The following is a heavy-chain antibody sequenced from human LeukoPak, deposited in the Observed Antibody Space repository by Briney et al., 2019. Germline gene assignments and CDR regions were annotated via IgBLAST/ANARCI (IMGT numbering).Heavy chain of an antibody. CDR3: ARDRPPYSGYDGFDP. CDR1: GXSISSYY. Sequence: SSETLSLTCTVSGXSISSYYWSWIRQPPGKGLEWIVYIYYSGSTNYNPSLKSRVTISVDTSKNQFSLKLSSVPAADTAVYYCARDRPPYSGYDGFDPWGQGTLVTVSS. V-gene: IGHV4-59*12. D-gene: IGHD5-12*01. J-gene: IGHJ5*02. CDR2: IYYSGST.